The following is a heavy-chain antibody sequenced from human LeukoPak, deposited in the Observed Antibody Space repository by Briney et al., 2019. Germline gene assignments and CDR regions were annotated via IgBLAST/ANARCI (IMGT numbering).Heavy chain of an antibody. CDR2: ISSSSSYI. D-gene: IGHD3-3*01. V-gene: IGHV3-21*01. Sequence: GGSLRLSCAASGFTFSSYSMNWVRQAPGKGLEWVSSISSSSSYIYYADSVKGRFTISRDNAKNSLYLQMNSLRAEDTAVYYCASGQTGGFLYDFWGGYPGPFDYWGQGTLVTVSS. J-gene: IGHJ4*02. CDR1: GFTFSSYS. CDR3: ASGQTGGFLYDFWGGYPGPFDY.